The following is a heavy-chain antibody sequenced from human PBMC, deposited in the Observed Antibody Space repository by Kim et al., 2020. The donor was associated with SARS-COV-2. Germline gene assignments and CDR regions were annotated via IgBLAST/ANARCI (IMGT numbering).Heavy chain of an antibody. CDR1: GGSISSYY. J-gene: IGHJ4*02. D-gene: IGHD6-13*01. V-gene: IGHV4-59*13. CDR2: IYYSGST. CDR3: ARDPGSSWYHYYFDY. Sequence: SETLSLTCTVSGGSISSYYWSWIRQPPGKGLEWIGYIYYSGSTNYNPSLKSRVTISVDTSKNQFSLKLSSVTAADTAVYYCARDPGSSWYHYYFDYWGQGTLVTVSS.